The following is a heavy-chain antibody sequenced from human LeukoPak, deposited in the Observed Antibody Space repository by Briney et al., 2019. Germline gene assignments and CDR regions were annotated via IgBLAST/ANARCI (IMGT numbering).Heavy chain of an antibody. V-gene: IGHV3-66*01. Sequence: GGSLRLSCAASGFTVSSNHMSWVRQAPGKGLEWVSIIFSGDSTYYADSVKGRFTISRDNSKNTVYLQMNSLRAEDTAVYYCARVGAVAAADCWGQGTLVTVSS. CDR2: IFSGDST. CDR1: GFTVSSNH. CDR3: ARVGAVAAADC. J-gene: IGHJ4*02. D-gene: IGHD6-19*01.